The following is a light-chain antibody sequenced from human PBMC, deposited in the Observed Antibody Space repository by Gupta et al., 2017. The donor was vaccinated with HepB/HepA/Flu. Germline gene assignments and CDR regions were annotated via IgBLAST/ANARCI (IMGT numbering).Light chain of an antibody. Sequence: DIQMTQSPSSLSASVGDRVTITCQASQDISNYLNWYQQKPGKAPKLLIYDASNLETGVPSRFSGSGSGTDFTFTISSLQPEDIATYYCQQYENLPLTFDGGTKVEIK. V-gene: IGKV1-33*01. J-gene: IGKJ4*01. CDR1: QDISNY. CDR2: DAS. CDR3: QQYENLPLT.